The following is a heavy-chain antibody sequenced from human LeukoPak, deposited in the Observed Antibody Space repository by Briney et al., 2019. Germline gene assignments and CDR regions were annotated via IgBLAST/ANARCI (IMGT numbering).Heavy chain of an antibody. Sequence: PGGSLRLSCAASGFTFSNHWMSWVRQAPGKGLEWVSSISSSSSYIYYADSVKGRFTISRDNAKNSLYLQMNSLRAEDTAVYYCARDLEVTDYWGQGTLVTVSS. CDR3: ARDLEVTDY. V-gene: IGHV3-21*01. CDR2: ISSSSSYI. J-gene: IGHJ4*02. CDR1: GFTFSNHW.